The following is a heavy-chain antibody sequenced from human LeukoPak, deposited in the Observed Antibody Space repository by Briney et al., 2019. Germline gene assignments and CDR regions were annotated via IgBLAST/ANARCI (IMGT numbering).Heavy chain of an antibody. Sequence: GGSLRLSCAASGFTVSGSALHWVRQASGKGLEWVSAISGSGGSTYYADSVKGRFTISRANSENTLYLQMNSLRAEDTAVYYCAKDLLRWSCDYWGQGTLVTVSS. CDR3: AKDLLRWSCDY. J-gene: IGHJ4*02. V-gene: IGHV3-23*01. CDR1: GFTVSGSA. CDR2: ISGSGGST. D-gene: IGHD4-23*01.